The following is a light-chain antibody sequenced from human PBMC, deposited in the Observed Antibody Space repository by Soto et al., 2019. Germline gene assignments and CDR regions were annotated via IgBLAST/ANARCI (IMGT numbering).Light chain of an antibody. Sequence: DIVLTQSPATLSLSPGERATLSCRASQSVGTYFAWYQQKPGQAPRLLIYDSSNRATGIPARFSGSGSGTDFPLTISSLEPEDFAVYYCQQRSDWPSTFGGGTKVEIK. V-gene: IGKV3-11*01. CDR3: QQRSDWPST. CDR1: QSVGTY. J-gene: IGKJ4*01. CDR2: DSS.